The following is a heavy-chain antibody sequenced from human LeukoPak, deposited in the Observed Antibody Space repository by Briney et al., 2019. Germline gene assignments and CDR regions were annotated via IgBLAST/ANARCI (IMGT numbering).Heavy chain of an antibody. CDR1: GFTFSNYW. D-gene: IGHD5-18*01. V-gene: IGHV3-74*01. CDR2: INSDGINT. J-gene: IGHJ4*02. Sequence: PGGSLRLSCAASGFTFSNYWMHWVRHAPGKGLVWVSRINSDGINTSYADSVKGRFTISRDNAKNSLYLQMNSLRAEDTAVYYCARDPVIFTAMPHFDYWGQGTLVTVSS. CDR3: ARDPVIFTAMPHFDY.